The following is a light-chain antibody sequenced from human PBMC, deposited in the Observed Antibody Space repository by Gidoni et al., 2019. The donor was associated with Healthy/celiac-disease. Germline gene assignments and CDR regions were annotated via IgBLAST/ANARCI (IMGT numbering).Light chain of an antibody. Sequence: IHTTHSPSTLSASVGDRVTITCRASQSISSWLAWYQQKPGKAPKLLIYKASSLESGVPSRFSGSGSGTEFTLTISSLQPDDFATYYCQQYNSYLLTFGGGTKVEIK. CDR1: QSISSW. CDR2: KAS. CDR3: QQYNSYLLT. V-gene: IGKV1-5*03. J-gene: IGKJ4*01.